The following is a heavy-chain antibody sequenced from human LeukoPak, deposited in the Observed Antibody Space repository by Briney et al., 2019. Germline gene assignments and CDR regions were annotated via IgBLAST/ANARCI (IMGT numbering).Heavy chain of an antibody. CDR2: INTNTGNP. Sequence: ASVKVSCKASGYTFTSYGISWVRQAPGQGLEWMGWINTNTGNPTYAQGFTGRFVFSLDTSVSTAYLQISSLKAEDTAVYYCARVDVLRYFDWSPHAFDIWGQGTMVTVSS. CDR1: GYTFTSYG. D-gene: IGHD3-9*01. V-gene: IGHV7-4-1*02. CDR3: ARVDVLRYFDWSPHAFDI. J-gene: IGHJ3*02.